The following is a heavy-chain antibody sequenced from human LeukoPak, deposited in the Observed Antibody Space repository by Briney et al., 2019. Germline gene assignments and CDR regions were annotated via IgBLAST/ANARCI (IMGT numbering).Heavy chain of an antibody. CDR1: GYTFTSYG. CDR2: ISAYNGNT. V-gene: IGHV1-18*01. D-gene: IGHD3-10*01. Sequence: ASVKVSCKASGYTFTSYGISWVRQAPGQGLEWMGLISAYNGNTNYAQKLQGRVTMTKDTSTSTAYMELRSLRSDDTAVYYCARDAGTMVRGVPYCYYGMDVWGRGTTVTVSS. CDR3: ARDAGTMVRGVPYCYYGMDV. J-gene: IGHJ6*04.